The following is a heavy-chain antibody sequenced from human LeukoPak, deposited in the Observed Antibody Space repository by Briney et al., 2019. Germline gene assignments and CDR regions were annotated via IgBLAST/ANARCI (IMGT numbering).Heavy chain of an antibody. V-gene: IGHV1-8*01. J-gene: IGHJ4*02. CDR2: MNPDSSNT. CDR1: GYTFTSYD. Sequence: GASVKVSCKASGYTFTSYDINWVRQATGQGLEWMGWMNPDSSNTGYAQKFQGRVTMTRNTSISTAYMELSSLRSEDTAVYYCARGPQKAYDIVSGSYRYHFDYWGQGTLVTVSS. CDR3: ARGPQKAYDIVSGSYRYHFDY. D-gene: IGHD3-16*02.